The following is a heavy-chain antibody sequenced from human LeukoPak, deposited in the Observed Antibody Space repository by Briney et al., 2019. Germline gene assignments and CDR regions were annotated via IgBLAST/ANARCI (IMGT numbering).Heavy chain of an antibody. CDR1: GGSISNYY. D-gene: IGHD3-10*01. V-gene: IGHV4-4*07. CDR3: ARDVHGSGTWDWFDP. CDR2: ISTNGST. J-gene: IGHJ5*02. Sequence: SETMSLTCTVSGGSISNYYWSWIRQPAGKGLEWIGRISTNGSTNYNPSLKSRVTMSVDTSKNQFSLKLSSVNAADTAVYYCARDVHGSGTWDWFDPWGQGTLVTVSS.